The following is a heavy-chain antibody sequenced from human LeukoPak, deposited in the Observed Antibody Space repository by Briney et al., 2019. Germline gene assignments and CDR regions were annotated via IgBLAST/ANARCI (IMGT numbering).Heavy chain of an antibody. D-gene: IGHD5-24*01. Sequence: PSETLSLTCTVSGGSISSGTYYWSWIRQPPGKGLEWIGRFYTSGSTNYNPSLKSRVTISVDTSKNQFSLKLSSVTAADTAVYYCARGRDGYNFLNRGEYYYFDYWGQGTLVTVSS. J-gene: IGHJ4*02. V-gene: IGHV4-61*02. CDR3: ARGRDGYNFLNRGEYYYFDY. CDR1: GGSISSGTYY. CDR2: FYTSGST.